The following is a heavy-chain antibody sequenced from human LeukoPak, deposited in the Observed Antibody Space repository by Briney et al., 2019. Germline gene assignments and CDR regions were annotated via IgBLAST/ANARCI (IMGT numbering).Heavy chain of an antibody. V-gene: IGHV1-2*02. CDR2: INPNNGGT. D-gene: IGHD1-26*01. Sequence: GASVKVSCKASGYTFTGYYMHWVRQAPRQGLEWMGWINPNNGGTNYAQKFQGRVTMTRDTSISTAYMELSRLRSDDTAVYYCARESLVGATTPFDYWGQGTLVTVSS. CDR1: GYTFTGYY. CDR3: ARESLVGATTPFDY. J-gene: IGHJ4*02.